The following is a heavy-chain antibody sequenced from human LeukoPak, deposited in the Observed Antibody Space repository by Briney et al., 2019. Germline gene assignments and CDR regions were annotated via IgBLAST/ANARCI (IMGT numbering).Heavy chain of an antibody. D-gene: IGHD3-16*01. CDR1: GGSISSYY. V-gene: IGHV4-59*01. CDR3: ARITEYYFDY. CDR2: IYYSGST. Sequence: PSETLSLTCTVSGGSISSYYWSWIRQPPGKGLEWIGYIYYSGSTNYNPSLKSRVTISVDTSKNQFSLKLSSVTAADTAVHYCARITEYYFDYWGQGTLVTVSS. J-gene: IGHJ4*02.